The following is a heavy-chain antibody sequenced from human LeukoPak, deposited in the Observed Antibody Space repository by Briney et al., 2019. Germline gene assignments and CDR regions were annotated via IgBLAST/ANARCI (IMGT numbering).Heavy chain of an antibody. J-gene: IGHJ5*02. Sequence: SETLSLTCTVSGGSISSYYWSWIRWPPGKGLEWIGYIYYSGSTNYNPSLKSRVTISVDTSKNQFSLKLSSVTAADTAVYYCARQYYGSGSYDGSWFDPWGQGTLVTVSS. CDR3: ARQYYGSGSYDGSWFDP. D-gene: IGHD3-10*01. CDR1: GGSISSYY. CDR2: IYYSGST. V-gene: IGHV4-59*01.